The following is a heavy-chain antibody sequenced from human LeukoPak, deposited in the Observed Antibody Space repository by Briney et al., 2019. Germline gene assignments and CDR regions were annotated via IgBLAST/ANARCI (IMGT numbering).Heavy chain of an antibody. J-gene: IGHJ5*02. D-gene: IGHD1-7*01. CDR2: IYYSGST. CDR3: ARGPYKAGTILFDP. V-gene: IGHV4-61*01. CDR1: GGSVSSGSYY. Sequence: PSETLSLTCTVSGGSVSSGSYYWSWIRQPPGKGLEWIGYIYYSGSTKYNPSLKSRVTISVDTSKNQLSLKLSSVTAADTAVYYCARGPYKAGTILFDPWGQGTLVTVSS.